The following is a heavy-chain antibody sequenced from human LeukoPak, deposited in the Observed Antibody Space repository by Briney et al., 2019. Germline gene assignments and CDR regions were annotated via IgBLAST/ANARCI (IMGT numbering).Heavy chain of an antibody. V-gene: IGHV3-23*01. J-gene: IGHJ4*02. D-gene: IGHD2-21*01. Sequence: GGSLRLSCGACGFTLRSYDMRWVRQAPGKGLEWVSAISDSGNTYHSDDVKGRFTISRGSCKKTLFLQMNRLRPEDAAVYYCAKAPVTTCRGAYCYPFDYWGQGTLVTVSS. CDR2: ISDSGNT. CDR3: AKAPVTTCRGAYCYPFDY. CDR1: GFTLRSYD.